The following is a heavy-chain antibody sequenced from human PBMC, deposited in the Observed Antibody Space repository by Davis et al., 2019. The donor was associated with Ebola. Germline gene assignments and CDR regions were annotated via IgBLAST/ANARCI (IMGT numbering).Heavy chain of an antibody. V-gene: IGHV4-39*07. D-gene: IGHD1-7*01. CDR1: GGSISSSSYY. CDR3: ARDWSWDNWNYLDY. Sequence: MPSETLSLTCTVSGGSISSSSYYWGWIRQPPGKGLEWIGSIYYSGSTYYNPSLKSRVTISVDKSKNQFSLKLSSVTAADTAVYYCARDWSWDNWNYLDYWGQGTLVTVSS. CDR2: IYYSGST. J-gene: IGHJ4*02.